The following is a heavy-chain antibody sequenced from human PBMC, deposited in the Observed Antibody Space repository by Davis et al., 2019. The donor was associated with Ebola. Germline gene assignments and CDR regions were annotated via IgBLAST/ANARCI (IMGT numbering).Heavy chain of an antibody. J-gene: IGHJ6*02. D-gene: IGHD3-10*01. Sequence: SETLSLTCTVSGGSISSSSYYWGWIRQPPGKGLEWIGSIYYSGSTYYNPSLKSRVTISVDKSKNQFSLKLSSVTAADTAVYYCARHYYGSGSYYYYYYGMDVWGQGTTVTVSS. CDR2: IYYSGST. V-gene: IGHV4-39*07. CDR3: ARHYYGSGSYYYYYYGMDV. CDR1: GGSISSSSYY.